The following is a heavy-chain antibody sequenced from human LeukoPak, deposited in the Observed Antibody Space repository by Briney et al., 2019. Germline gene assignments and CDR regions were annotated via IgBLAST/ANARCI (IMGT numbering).Heavy chain of an antibody. V-gene: IGHV6-1*01. CDR1: GDSVSSNSAA. CDR2: TYYRSKWYN. J-gene: IGHJ4*02. Sequence: SQTLSLTCAISGDSVSSNSAAWNCISQSPSRGLEWLGRTYYRSKWYNDYAVSVKSRITINPDTSKDQFYLQLNSVTPEYTAVYYCARGGYSSGWYVDFDYWGQGTLVTVSS. D-gene: IGHD6-19*01. CDR3: ARGGYSSGWYVDFDY.